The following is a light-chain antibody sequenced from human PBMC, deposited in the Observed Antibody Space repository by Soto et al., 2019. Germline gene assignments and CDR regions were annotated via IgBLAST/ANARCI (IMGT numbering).Light chain of an antibody. CDR3: QQFSTYPFT. V-gene: IGKV1-13*02. CDR1: ELISSA. Sequence: AIQLTQSPSSLSASVGDRVTITCRASELISSALAWYQQKPGRSPHLLISDAFLLEGGVPSRFSGSGSGTDFTLTISSLQPEDFATYYCQQFSTYPFTFGPGTTVDVK. J-gene: IGKJ3*01. CDR2: DAF.